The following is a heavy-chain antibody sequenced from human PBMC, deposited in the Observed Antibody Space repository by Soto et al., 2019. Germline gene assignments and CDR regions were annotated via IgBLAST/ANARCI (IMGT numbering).Heavy chain of an antibody. CDR2: INHSGST. D-gene: IGHD2-8*02. V-gene: IGHV4-34*01. J-gene: IGHJ4*02. Sequence: QVQLQQWGAGLLKPSETLSLTCAVYGGSFSGYYWTWIRQPPGTGLEWIGEINHSGSTNYNPSLKSRVTISVDTSKHQFSRKLTSVTAADTAVYYCARDKITGLFDYWGQGTLVTVSS. CDR3: ARDKITGLFDY. CDR1: GGSFSGYY.